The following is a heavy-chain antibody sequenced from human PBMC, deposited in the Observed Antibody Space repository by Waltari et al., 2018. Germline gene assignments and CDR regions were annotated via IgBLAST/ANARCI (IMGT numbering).Heavy chain of an antibody. Sequence: QVQLQESGPGLVKPSETLSLTCIVSGDSVTGSSWNWIRQSPRKGLEWIGSISHKGRTNFNPSLKNRATVSLDTTKNHFSLKLTSVAAPDTAVYYCATEGWKVAGGTGWNWFDPWGQGILVTVST. CDR3: ATEGWKVAGGTGWNWFDP. J-gene: IGHJ5*02. CDR1: GDSVTGSS. CDR2: ISHKGRT. D-gene: IGHD6-19*01. V-gene: IGHV4-59*02.